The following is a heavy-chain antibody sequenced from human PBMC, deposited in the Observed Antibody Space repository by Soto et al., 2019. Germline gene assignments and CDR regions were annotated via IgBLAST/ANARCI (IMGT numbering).Heavy chain of an antibody. CDR2: LWYDGSNK. V-gene: IGHV3-33*01. D-gene: IGHD2-2*01. Sequence: QVQLVESGGGVVQPGRSLRLSCAASGFTFSSYGMHWVRQAPGKGLEWVAVLWYDGSNKYYADSVKGRFTISRDNSKNTLYLQMNSLRAEDTAVYYCARSRVFRAFDIWGQGTMVTVSS. J-gene: IGHJ3*02. CDR3: ARSRVFRAFDI. CDR1: GFTFSSYG.